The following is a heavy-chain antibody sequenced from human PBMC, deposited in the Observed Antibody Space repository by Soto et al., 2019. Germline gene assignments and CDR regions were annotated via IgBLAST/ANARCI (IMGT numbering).Heavy chain of an antibody. CDR3: TTGRVNGVSPKYYFDY. CDR1: GFTFSNAW. CDR2: IKSKTDGGTT. V-gene: IGHV3-15*07. D-gene: IGHD2-8*01. J-gene: IGHJ4*02. Sequence: PGGSLRLSCAASGFTFSNAWMNWVRQAPGKGLEWVGRIKSKTDGGTTDYAAPVKGRFTISRDDSKNTLYLQMNSLKTEDTALYYCTTGRVNGVSPKYYFDYWGQGTLVTVSS.